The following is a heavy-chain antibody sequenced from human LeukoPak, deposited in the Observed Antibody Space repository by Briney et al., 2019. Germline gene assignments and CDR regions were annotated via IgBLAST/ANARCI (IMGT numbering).Heavy chain of an antibody. CDR1: GGTFSSYA. CDR2: IIPILGIA. V-gene: IGHV1-69*04. CDR3: ARLYQLLSYFDY. D-gene: IGHD2-2*01. Sequence: SVKVSCKASGGTFSSYAISWVRQAPGQGREWMGRIIPILGIANYAQKFQGRVTITADKSTSTAYMELSSLRSEDTAVYYCARLYQLLSYFDYWGQGTLVTVSS. J-gene: IGHJ4*02.